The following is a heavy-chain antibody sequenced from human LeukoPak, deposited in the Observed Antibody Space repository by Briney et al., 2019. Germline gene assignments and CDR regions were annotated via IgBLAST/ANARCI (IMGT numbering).Heavy chain of an antibody. Sequence: SETLSLTCTVSGGPVSSGSYYWSWIRQPPGKGLEWIGYIYYSGSTNYNPSLKSRVTISVDTSKNQFSLKLSSVTAADTAVYYCARVPRAYYYYYGMDVWGQGTTVTVSS. J-gene: IGHJ6*02. V-gene: IGHV4-61*01. CDR2: IYYSGST. CDR1: GGPVSSGSYY. CDR3: ARVPRAYYYYYGMDV.